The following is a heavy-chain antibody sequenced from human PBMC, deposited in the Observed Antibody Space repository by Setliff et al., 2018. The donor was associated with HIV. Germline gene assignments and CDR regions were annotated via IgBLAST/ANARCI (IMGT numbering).Heavy chain of an antibody. CDR2: IFSSGIT. Sequence: SETLSLTCTVSGGSISSGSYFWNWIRQPAGKGLEWIGRIFSSGITNYNPSLKSRLTISLDTSKNQFSLQVTSVTAADTAVYYCARDPYCPNTCYEDFTFDSWGQGTLVTVSS. V-gene: IGHV4-61*02. D-gene: IGHD2-8*01. J-gene: IGHJ4*02. CDR3: ARDPYCPNTCYEDFTFDS. CDR1: GGSISSGSYF.